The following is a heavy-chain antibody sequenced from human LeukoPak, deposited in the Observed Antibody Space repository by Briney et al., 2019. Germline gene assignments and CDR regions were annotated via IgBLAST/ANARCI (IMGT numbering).Heavy chain of an antibody. CDR2: IYYSGST. CDR1: GGSISSYY. J-gene: IGHJ4*02. V-gene: IGHV4-59*01. Sequence: SETLSFTCTVSGGSISSYYWSWIRQPPGKGLEWIGYIYYSGSTNYNPSLKSRVTISVDTSKNQFSLKLSSVTAADTAVYYCARETTGYARYFDNWGQGTLVTVSS. D-gene: IGHD5-12*01. CDR3: ARETTGYARYFDN.